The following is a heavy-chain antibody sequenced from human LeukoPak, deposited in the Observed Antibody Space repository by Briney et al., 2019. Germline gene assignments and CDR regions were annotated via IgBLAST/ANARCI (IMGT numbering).Heavy chain of an antibody. CDR1: GFTFSSYA. V-gene: IGHV3-23*01. CDR3: AKEVPSDSRFDY. CDR2: ISASGGRT. J-gene: IGHJ4*02. D-gene: IGHD2-2*01. Sequence: GGSLRLSCAASGFTFSSYAMGWVRQAPGKGLEWVSTISASGGRTYYADSLKGRFTISRDNSKNTLHLQMNSLKAEDTAVYYCAKEVPSDSRFDYWGQGTLVTVSS.